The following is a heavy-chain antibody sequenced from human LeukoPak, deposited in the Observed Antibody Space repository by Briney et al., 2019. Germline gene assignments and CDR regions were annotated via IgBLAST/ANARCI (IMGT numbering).Heavy chain of an antibody. J-gene: IGHJ4*02. Sequence: KPGGSLRLSCAASGFTFSSYSMSWVRQAPGKGLEWVSSISISSSNTYYAESVKGRFTISRDNAKNSLYLQMNSLRAEDTAVYYCVRVTFPSFDYWGQGTLVTVSS. V-gene: IGHV3-21*01. CDR3: VRVTFPSFDY. CDR2: ISISSSNT. D-gene: IGHD2/OR15-2a*01. CDR1: GFTFSSYS.